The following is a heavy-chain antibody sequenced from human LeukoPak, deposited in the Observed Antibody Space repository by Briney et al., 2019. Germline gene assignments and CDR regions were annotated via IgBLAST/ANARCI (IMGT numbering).Heavy chain of an antibody. Sequence: PGGSLRLSCAASGFTFSSYAMSWVRQAPGKGLEWIGSIYYSGSTYYNPSLKSRVTISVDTSKNQFSLKLSSVTAADTAVYYCARWELLALAAFDIWGQGTMVTVSS. CDR3: ARWELLALAAFDI. J-gene: IGHJ3*02. V-gene: IGHV4-38-2*01. CDR2: IYYSGST. D-gene: IGHD1-26*01. CDR1: GFTFSSYA.